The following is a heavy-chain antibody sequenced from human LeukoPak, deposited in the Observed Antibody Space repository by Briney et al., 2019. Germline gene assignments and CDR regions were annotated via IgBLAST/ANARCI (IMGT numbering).Heavy chain of an antibody. CDR1: GFTFSSYG. Sequence: GRSLRLSCAASGFTFSSYGMHWVRQAPGKGLEWVAFIRYDGSNKYYADSVKGRFTISRDNSKNTLYLQMNSLRAEDTAVYYCAKGNSGWTYMDVWGKGTTVTVSS. J-gene: IGHJ6*03. CDR2: IRYDGSNK. V-gene: IGHV3-30*02. CDR3: AKGNSGWTYMDV. D-gene: IGHD6-19*01.